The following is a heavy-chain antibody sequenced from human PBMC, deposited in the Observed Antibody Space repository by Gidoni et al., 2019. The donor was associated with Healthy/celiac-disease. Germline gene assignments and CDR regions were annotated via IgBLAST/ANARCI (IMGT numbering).Heavy chain of an antibody. J-gene: IGHJ6*02. D-gene: IGHD3-10*01. CDR3: ARSRVRKYVKYYYGMDV. CDR1: GVTFTSLC. CDR2: IWYDGSNK. V-gene: IGHV3-33*01. Sequence: QVQLVESGGGVLQPGRSLRISCPAPGVTFTSLCMHGVRQAPGKGLEWVAVIWYDGSNKYYADSVKGRFTISRDNSKNTLYLQMNSLRAEDTAVYYCARSRVRKYVKYYYGMDVWGQGTTVTVSS.